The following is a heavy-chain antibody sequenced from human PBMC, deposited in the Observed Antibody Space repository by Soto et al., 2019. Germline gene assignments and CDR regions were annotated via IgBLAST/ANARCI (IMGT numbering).Heavy chain of an antibody. CDR1: GFTFSSYS. CDR2: ISSSSSYI. CDR3: ARDLDAVVPAAIGSDYYYYGMDV. J-gene: IGHJ6*02. Sequence: GGSLRLSCAASGFTFSSYSMNWVRQAPGKGLEWVSSISSSSSYIYYADSVKGRFTISRDNAKNSLYLQMNSLRAEDPDVYCCARDLDAVVPAAIGSDYYYYGMDVWGQGTTVTVSS. V-gene: IGHV3-21*01. D-gene: IGHD2-2*02.